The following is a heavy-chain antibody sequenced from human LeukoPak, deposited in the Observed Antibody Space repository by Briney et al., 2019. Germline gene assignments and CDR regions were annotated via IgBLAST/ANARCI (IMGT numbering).Heavy chain of an antibody. CDR1: GYTFTGYY. D-gene: IGHD6-6*01. CDR3: ARDSIAARRSFNY. CDR2: INPNSGGT. V-gene: IGHV1-2*02. J-gene: IGHJ4*02. Sequence: ASVKVSCKASGYTFTGYYMHWVRQAPGQGLEWVGWINPNSGGTNYAQKFQGRVTMTRDTSISTAYMELSRLRSDDTAVYYCARDSIAARRSFNYWGQGTLVTVSS.